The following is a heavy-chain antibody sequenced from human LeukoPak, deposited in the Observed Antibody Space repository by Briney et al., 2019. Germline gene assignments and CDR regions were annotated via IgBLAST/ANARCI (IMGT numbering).Heavy chain of an antibody. CDR3: AKEVPMVRGVKYFDY. CDR2: ISGSGGST. V-gene: IGHV3-23*01. D-gene: IGHD3-10*01. CDR1: GFTFSSYA. Sequence: GGPPRLSCAASGFTFSSYAMSWVRQAPGKGLEWVSAISGSGGSTYYADSVKGRFTISRDNSKNTLYLQMNSLRAEDTAVYCCAKEVPMVRGVKYFDYWGQGTLVTVSS. J-gene: IGHJ4*02.